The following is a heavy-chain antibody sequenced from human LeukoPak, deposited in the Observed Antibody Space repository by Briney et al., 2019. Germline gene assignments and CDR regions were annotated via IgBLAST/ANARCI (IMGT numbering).Heavy chain of an antibody. CDR3: ARRLPPDAFDI. Sequence: ASVNVSYKASGYTFSTYGVPWVRQAPGQGLEWMGWSSTYKGNTNYPQNPQGRVTITTDTSTSTAYTELRSLRSDDTAVYYCARRLPPDAFDIWGQGTMVTVSS. CDR1: GYTFSTYG. J-gene: IGHJ3*02. D-gene: IGHD4-11*01. CDR2: SSTYKGNT. V-gene: IGHV1-18*01.